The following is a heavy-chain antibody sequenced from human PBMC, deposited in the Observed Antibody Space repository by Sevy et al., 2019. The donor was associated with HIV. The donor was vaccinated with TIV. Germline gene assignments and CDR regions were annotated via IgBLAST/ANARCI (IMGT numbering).Heavy chain of an antibody. CDR2: IKSDGSDK. J-gene: IGHJ4*01. Sequence: GGSLRLSCAASGFTFSIYYMTWARQVPGKGLEWVANIKSDGSDKYYVDSVKGRFTISRDNAKNSLYLQMNSLTAEDTAVYYCARYGGYIDHWGHGTLVTVSS. CDR3: ARYGGYIDH. CDR1: GFTFSIYY. V-gene: IGHV3-7*01. D-gene: IGHD2-15*01.